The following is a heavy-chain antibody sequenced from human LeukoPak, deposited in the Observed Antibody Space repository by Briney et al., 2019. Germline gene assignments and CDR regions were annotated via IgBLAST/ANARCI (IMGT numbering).Heavy chain of an antibody. CDR2: INSDGSST. CDR3: ARDPNIQLWFDP. CDR1: GFTFSSYW. Sequence: GGSLRLSCAASGFTFSSYWMHWVRQAPGKGLVWVSRINSDGSSTSYADSVKGRFTISRDNAKNSLYLQMNSLRAEDTAVYYCARDPNIQLWFDPWGQGTLVTVSS. D-gene: IGHD5-18*01. V-gene: IGHV3-74*01. J-gene: IGHJ5*02.